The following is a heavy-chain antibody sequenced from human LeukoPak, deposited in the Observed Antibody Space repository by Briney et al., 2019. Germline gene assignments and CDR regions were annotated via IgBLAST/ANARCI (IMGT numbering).Heavy chain of an antibody. CDR3: ARGHSSVVTAIPYYFDF. D-gene: IGHD2-21*02. Sequence: SETLSLTCAVYGGSFSGYYWSWIRQSPGKGLEWIGEINHSGSTNYNPSLKSRVTISVDTSKNQFSLKLRSVTAADTAVYFCARGHSSVVTAIPYYFDFWGRGTLVTVSS. V-gene: IGHV4-34*01. CDR1: GGSFSGYY. CDR2: INHSGST. J-gene: IGHJ4*02.